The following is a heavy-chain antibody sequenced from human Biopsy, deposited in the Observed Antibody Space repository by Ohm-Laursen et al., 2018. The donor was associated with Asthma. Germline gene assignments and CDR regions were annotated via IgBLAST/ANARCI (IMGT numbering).Heavy chain of an antibody. CDR2: ISYDGSSI. CDR1: RFTYE. J-gene: IGHJ4*02. D-gene: IGHD6-19*01. V-gene: IGHV3-30-3*01. Sequence: SLRLSCTASRFTYEMHWVRQAPGKGLEWVAVISYDGSSIYYADSVKGRFTISRDNSKNTLSLQMNSLTAEDTAVYCCAREGVAGTHIEDWGQGTLVTVSS. CDR3: AREGVAGTHIED.